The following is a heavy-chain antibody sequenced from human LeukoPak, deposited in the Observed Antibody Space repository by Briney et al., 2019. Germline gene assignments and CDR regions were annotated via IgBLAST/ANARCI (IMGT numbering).Heavy chain of an antibody. V-gene: IGHV4-30-2*01. J-gene: IGHJ5*02. CDR2: IYHSGST. Sequence: SETLSLTCTVSGGSISSGGYYWSWIRQPPGKGLEWIGYIYHSGSTYYNPSLKSRVTISVDRSKNQFSLKLSSVTAADTAVYYCAREEIVAAAGEWFDPWGQGTLVTVSS. D-gene: IGHD6-13*01. CDR1: GGSISSGGYY. CDR3: AREEIVAAAGEWFDP.